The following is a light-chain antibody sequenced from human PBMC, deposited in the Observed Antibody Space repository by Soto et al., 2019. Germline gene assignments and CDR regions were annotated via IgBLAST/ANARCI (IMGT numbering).Light chain of an antibody. CDR2: GAS. CDR3: QQGFSTPWT. Sequence: EIVMTQSPATLSVSPGERATLSCRASQSVSSNLAWYQQKPGQAPRLLIYGASTRATGIPARFSGSGSGTEFTLTISSLQSEDFATYFCQQGFSTPWTFGQGTTVEIK. V-gene: IGKV3-15*01. CDR1: QSVSSN. J-gene: IGKJ1*01.